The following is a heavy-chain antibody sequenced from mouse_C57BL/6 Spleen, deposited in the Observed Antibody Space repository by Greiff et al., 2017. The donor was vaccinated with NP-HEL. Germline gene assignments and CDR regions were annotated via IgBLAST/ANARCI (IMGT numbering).Heavy chain of an antibody. CDR3: ATTGSGYFDV. CDR2: INYDGSST. D-gene: IGHD4-1*01. J-gene: IGHJ1*03. CDR1: GFTFSDYY. Sequence: EVKLMESEGGLVQPGSSMKLSCTASGFTFSDYYMAWVRQVPEKGLEWVANINYDGSSTYYLDSLKSRFIISRDNAKNILYLQMSSLKSEDTATYYCATTGSGYFDVWGTGTTVTVSS. V-gene: IGHV5-16*01.